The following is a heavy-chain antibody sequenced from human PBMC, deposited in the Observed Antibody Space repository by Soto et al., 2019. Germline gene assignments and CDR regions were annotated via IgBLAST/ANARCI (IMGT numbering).Heavy chain of an antibody. CDR3: AVRGYSGYDSNSVVLDV. Sequence: SETLSLTCTVSGGSISSSSYYWGWIRQPPGKGLEWIGSIYYSGSTYYNPSLKSRVTISVDTSKNQFSLKLSSVTAADTAAYYCAVRGYSGYDSNSVVLDVWGKGTTVTVSS. CDR2: IYYSGST. CDR1: GGSISSSSYY. D-gene: IGHD5-12*01. V-gene: IGHV4-39*01. J-gene: IGHJ6*04.